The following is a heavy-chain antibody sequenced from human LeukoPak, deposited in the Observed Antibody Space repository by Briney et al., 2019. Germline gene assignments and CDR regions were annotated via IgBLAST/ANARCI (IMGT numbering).Heavy chain of an antibody. V-gene: IGHV3-11*06. D-gene: IGHD3-22*01. J-gene: IGHJ4*02. CDR2: ISGSGHDI. Sequence: GGSLRLSCAASGFTFSDSYMTWVRQAPGKGVEWVAYISGSGHDINYSESAKGRFTISRDNAKNSLYLQMNSLRAEDTAVYYCARDWYYYDSSGYYYEYFDYWGQGTLVTVSS. CDR1: GFTFSDSY. CDR3: ARDWYYYDSSGYYYEYFDY.